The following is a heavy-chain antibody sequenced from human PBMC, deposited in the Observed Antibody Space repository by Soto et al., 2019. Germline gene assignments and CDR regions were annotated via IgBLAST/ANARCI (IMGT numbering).Heavy chain of an antibody. D-gene: IGHD1-7*01. V-gene: IGHV1-24*01. Sequence: GESLKISCKVSGYTLTELSMHWVRQAPGKGLEWMGGFDPEDGETIYAQKFQGRVTMTEDTSTDTAYMELSSLRSEDTAVYYCASRENWNYADYWGQGTLVTVSS. CDR3: ASRENWNYADY. CDR2: FDPEDGET. J-gene: IGHJ4*02. CDR1: GYTLTELS.